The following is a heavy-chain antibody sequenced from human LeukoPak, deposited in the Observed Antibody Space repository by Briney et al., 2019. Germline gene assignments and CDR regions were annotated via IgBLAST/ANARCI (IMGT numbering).Heavy chain of an antibody. V-gene: IGHV4-4*09. J-gene: IGHJ5*02. CDR3: ARLNYYGSGSYYQVYNWFDP. Sequence: PSETLSLTCTVSGGSISSYYWSWIRQPPGKGLEWIGYIYTSGSTNYNSSLKSRVTISVDTSKNQFSLKLSAVTAADTAVYYCARLNYYGSGSYYQVYNWFDPWGQGTLVSVSS. D-gene: IGHD3-10*01. CDR2: IYTSGST. CDR1: GGSISSYY.